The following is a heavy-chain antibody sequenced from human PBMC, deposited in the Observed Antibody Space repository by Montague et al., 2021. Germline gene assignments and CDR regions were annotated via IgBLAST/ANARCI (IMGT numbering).Heavy chain of an antibody. Sequence: TLSLTCTVSGGSISSSPFYWGWIRQSPGKGLEWIGSNYYRGNTYYNPSLKSRVSLSIDTSKNRFSLKMNSVTAADTAVYYCARAGPRTYGGDSLDYWGQGALVTVSS. CDR1: GGSISSSPFY. D-gene: IGHD3-10*01. CDR3: ARAGPRTYGGDSLDY. J-gene: IGHJ4*02. V-gene: IGHV4-39*01. CDR2: NYYRGNT.